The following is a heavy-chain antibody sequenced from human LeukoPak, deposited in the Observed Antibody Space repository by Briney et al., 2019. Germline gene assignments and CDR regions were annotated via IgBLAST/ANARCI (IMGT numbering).Heavy chain of an antibody. CDR3: TLGNSDYYYYYMDV. Sequence: SETLSLTCTVSGGSISSGSYYWSWIRQPAGKGLEWIGRIYTSGSTNYNPSLKSRVTISVDTSKNQFSLKLSSVTAADTAVYYCTLGNSDYYYYYMDVWGKGTTVTVSS. J-gene: IGHJ6*03. V-gene: IGHV4-61*02. D-gene: IGHD4-23*01. CDR2: IYTSGST. CDR1: GGSISSGSYY.